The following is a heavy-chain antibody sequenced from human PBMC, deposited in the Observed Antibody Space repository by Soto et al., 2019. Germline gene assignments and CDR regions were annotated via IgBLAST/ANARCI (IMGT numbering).Heavy chain of an antibody. V-gene: IGHV1-69*12. CDR3: ARTPRYCGGDCYYFDY. CDR2: IIPIFGTA. CDR1: GGTFSSYA. D-gene: IGHD2-21*02. Sequence: QVQLVQSGAAVKKPGSSVKVSCKASGGTFSSYAISWVRQAPGQGLEWMGGIIPIFGTANYAQKFQGRVTITADESTSTAYMELSSLRSEDTAVYYCARTPRYCGGDCYYFDYWGQGTLVTVSS. J-gene: IGHJ4*02.